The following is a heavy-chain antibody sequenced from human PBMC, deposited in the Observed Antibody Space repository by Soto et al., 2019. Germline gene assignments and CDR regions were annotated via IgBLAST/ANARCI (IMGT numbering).Heavy chain of an antibody. D-gene: IGHD2-2*01. V-gene: IGHV3-9*01. CDR3: AKDIVVPAAIAPGYYYYYMDV. CDR2: ISWNSGSI. Sequence: DVQLVESGGGLVQPGRSLRLSCAASGFTFDDYAMHWVRQAPGKGLEWVSGISWNSGSIGYADSVKGRFTISRDNAKNSLYLQMNSLRAEDTALYYCAKDIVVPAAIAPGYYYYYMDVWGKGTTVTVSS. CDR1: GFTFDDYA. J-gene: IGHJ6*03.